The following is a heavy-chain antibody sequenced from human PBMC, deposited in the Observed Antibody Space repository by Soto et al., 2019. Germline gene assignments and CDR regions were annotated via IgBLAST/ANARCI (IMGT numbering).Heavy chain of an antibody. CDR1: GASFSGYY. D-gene: IGHD3-3*01. V-gene: IGHV4-34*01. CDR3: ASRPRLRFLEWLLPYFDY. Sequence: SETLSLTCAVYGASFSGYYWSWLRQPPGKGLEWIGEINHSGSTNYNPSLKSRVTISVDTSKNQFSLKLSSVTAADTAVYYCASRPRLRFLEWLLPYFDYWGQETLVTVSS. J-gene: IGHJ4*02. CDR2: INHSGST.